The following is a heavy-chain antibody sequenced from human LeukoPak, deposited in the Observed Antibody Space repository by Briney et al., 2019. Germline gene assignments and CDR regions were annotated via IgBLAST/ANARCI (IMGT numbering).Heavy chain of an antibody. CDR1: GFTFSSYA. D-gene: IGHD3-22*01. V-gene: IGHV3-23*01. Sequence: GGSLRLSCAASGFTFSSYAMSWVRQAPGKGLEWVPAISGSGGSTYYADSVKGRFTISRDNSKNTLYLQMNSLRAEDTAVYYCAKSWRYYDTSNYYAFDIWGQGTMVTVSS. J-gene: IGHJ3*02. CDR2: ISGSGGST. CDR3: AKSWRYYDTSNYYAFDI.